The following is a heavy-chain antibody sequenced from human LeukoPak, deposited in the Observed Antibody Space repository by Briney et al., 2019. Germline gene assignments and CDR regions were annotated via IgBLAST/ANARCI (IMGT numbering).Heavy chain of an antibody. CDR3: ARVVVVVVAAKSWFDP. CDR1: GGSISSGGYS. CDR2: IYHSGST. J-gene: IGHJ5*02. D-gene: IGHD2-15*01. Sequence: SQTLSLTCAVSGGSISSGGYSWSWIRQPPGKGLEWIGYIYHSGSTYYNPSLKSRVTISVDRSKNQFSLKLSSVTAADTAVYYCARVVVVVVAAKSWFDPWGQGTLVAVSS. V-gene: IGHV4-30-2*01.